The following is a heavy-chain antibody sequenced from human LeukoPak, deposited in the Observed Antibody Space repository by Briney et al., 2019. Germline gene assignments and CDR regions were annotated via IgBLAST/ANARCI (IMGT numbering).Heavy chain of an antibody. CDR3: ARERDTALAPYLDY. V-gene: IGHV1-18*01. D-gene: IGHD5-18*01. Sequence: ASVKVSCKTSGYTFIRYSIGWVRQAPGQGLEWMGWISTYNGDTKYAQKFQDRVTMTTDTSTSTAYWEMRRLRFDDTAVYFCARERDTALAPYLDYWGQGTLLTVSS. CDR2: ISTYNGDT. J-gene: IGHJ4*02. CDR1: GYTFIRYS.